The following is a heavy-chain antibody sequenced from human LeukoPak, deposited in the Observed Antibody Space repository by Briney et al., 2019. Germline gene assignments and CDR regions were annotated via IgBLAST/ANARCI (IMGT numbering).Heavy chain of an antibody. CDR3: ARDDSSGYYADY. J-gene: IGHJ4*02. V-gene: IGHV3-66*01. CDR1: GFTVSSNY. CDR2: IYSGGST. Sequence: SGGSLRLSCAASGFTVSSNYMSWVRQAPGKGLEWVSVIYSGGSTYYADSVKGRFSISRDNSKNTLYLQMNSLRAEDTAVYYCARDDSSGYYADYWGQGTLVTVSS. D-gene: IGHD3-22*01.